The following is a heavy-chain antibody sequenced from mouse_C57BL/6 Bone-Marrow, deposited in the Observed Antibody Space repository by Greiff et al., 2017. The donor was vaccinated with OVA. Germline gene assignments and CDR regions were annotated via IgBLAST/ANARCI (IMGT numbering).Heavy chain of an antibody. V-gene: IGHV2-4*01. CDR3: VKTGFITTVVATLDWYFDV. D-gene: IGHD1-1*01. J-gene: IGHJ1*03. Sequence: VKLVESGPGLVQPSQSLSITCTVSGFSLTSYGVHWVRQPPGKGLAWLGVIWSGGSTDYNAAFISRLSISKDNSKSQVFFKMNSLQADDTAIYYCVKTGFITTVVATLDWYFDVWGTGTTVTVSS. CDR2: IWSGGST. CDR1: GFSLTSYG.